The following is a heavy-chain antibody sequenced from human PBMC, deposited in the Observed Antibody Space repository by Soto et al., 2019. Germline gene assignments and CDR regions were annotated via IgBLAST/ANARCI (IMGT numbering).Heavy chain of an antibody. Sequence: GGSLRLSCAASGFTFSSYGMHWVRQAPGKGLEWVAVIWYDGSNKYYADSVKGRFTISRDNSKNTLYLQMNSLRAEDTAVYYCARDPSSSSSLGYYYYYGMDVWGQGTTVTVSS. CDR3: ARDPSSSSSLGYYYYYGMDV. CDR1: GFTFSSYG. D-gene: IGHD6-6*01. V-gene: IGHV3-33*01. CDR2: IWYDGSNK. J-gene: IGHJ6*02.